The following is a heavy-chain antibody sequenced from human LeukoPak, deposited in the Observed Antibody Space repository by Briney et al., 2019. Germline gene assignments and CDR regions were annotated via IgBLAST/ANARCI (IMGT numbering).Heavy chain of an antibody. J-gene: IGHJ4*02. Sequence: PSETLSLTCTVSGGSISSYYWSWIRQPPGKGLECIGYIYNSGSTNYNPSLKSRVTISVDTSQNQFSLKLSSVTAADTAVYYCGRHPLVFGTNWTLDYWGQGTLVTVSS. D-gene: IGHD2-8*01. CDR3: GRHPLVFGTNWTLDY. V-gene: IGHV4-59*08. CDR1: GGSISSYY. CDR2: IYNSGST.